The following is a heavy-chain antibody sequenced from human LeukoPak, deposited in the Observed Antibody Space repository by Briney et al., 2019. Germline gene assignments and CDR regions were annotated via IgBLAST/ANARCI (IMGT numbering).Heavy chain of an antibody. CDR2: ITSTSSTI. D-gene: IGHD2-2*01. CDR3: ARDLDPDCSATRCPFDY. Sequence: PEGSLRLSCAASGFIFSSFSMNWVRQAPGKGLEWVSYITSTSSTIYYADSVKGRFTISRDNAKNLLYLQMNSLRAEDTAVYYCARDLDPDCSATRCPFDYWGQGTLVTVSS. J-gene: IGHJ4*02. V-gene: IGHV3-48*01. CDR1: GFIFSSFS.